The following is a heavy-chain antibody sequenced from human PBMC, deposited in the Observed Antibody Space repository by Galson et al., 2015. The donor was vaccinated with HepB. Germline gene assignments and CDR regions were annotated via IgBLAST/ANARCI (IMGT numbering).Heavy chain of an antibody. CDR1: GYPFSNYG. CDR3: ARVPGVVVVPAAIMGFDP. CDR2: NSAYNGNT. Sequence: SVKVSCKASGYPFSNYGITWVRQAPGLGLEWMGWNSAYNGNTDYAQKLQGRVTLTTDTSTTTAYMEMRSLTSDDTAVYYSARVPGVVVVPAAIMGFDPWGQGTLVIVSP. D-gene: IGHD2-2*01. V-gene: IGHV1-18*04. J-gene: IGHJ5*02.